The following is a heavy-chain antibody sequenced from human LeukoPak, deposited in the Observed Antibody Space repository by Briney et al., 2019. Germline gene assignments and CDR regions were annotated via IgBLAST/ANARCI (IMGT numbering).Heavy chain of an antibody. CDR3: ARTVPDYYYYYYMDV. V-gene: IGHV1-8*03. J-gene: IGHJ6*03. CDR2: MNPNSGNT. Sequence: GSVKVSCKAFGYTFTSYDINWVRQATGQGLEWVGRMNPNSGNTGYAQKFQGRVTITRNTSISTAYMELSSLRSEDTAVYYCARTVPDYYYYYYMDVWGKGTTVTVSS. D-gene: IGHD4-17*01. CDR1: GYTFTSYD.